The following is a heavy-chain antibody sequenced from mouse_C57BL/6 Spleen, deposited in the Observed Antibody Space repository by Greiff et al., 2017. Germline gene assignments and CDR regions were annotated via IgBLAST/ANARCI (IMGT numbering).Heavy chain of an antibody. CDR3: AREGPYYDYDRASWLAY. CDR2: IYPGDGDT. CDR1: GYAFSSSW. J-gene: IGHJ3*01. V-gene: IGHV1-80*01. Sequence: QVQLQQSGAELVKPGASVKISCKASGYAFSSSWMNWVKQRPGKGLEWIGQIYPGDGDTDYNGKFKGKATLTADKSSSTAYMQLSRLTSEASAVYFCAREGPYYDYDRASWLAYWGQGTLVTVSA. D-gene: IGHD2-4*01.